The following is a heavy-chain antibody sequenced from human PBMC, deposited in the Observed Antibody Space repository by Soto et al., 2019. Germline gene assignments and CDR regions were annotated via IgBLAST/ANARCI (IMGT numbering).Heavy chain of an antibody. CDR2: ISGSGGST. CDR1: GFTFSTYA. D-gene: IGHD2-2*01. V-gene: IGHV3-23*01. J-gene: IGHJ1*01. Sequence: EVQLLESGGGLVQPGGSLRLSCAASGFTFSTYAMSWVRQAPGMGLEWVSAISGSGGSTYYADSVKGRFTISRDNSKNRVFQKMNNRRAGEGAVFYCAKDRDCGGTRCFGEFFEAGGQGTLVTLPS. CDR3: AKDRDCGGTRCFGEFFEA.